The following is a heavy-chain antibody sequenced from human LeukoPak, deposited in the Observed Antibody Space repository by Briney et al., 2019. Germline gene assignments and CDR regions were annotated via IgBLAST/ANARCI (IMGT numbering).Heavy chain of an antibody. Sequence: SETLSLTCTVSGGSISSHYWSWIRQPPGKGLGWIGYIYYSGSTNYNPSLKSRVTISVDTSKNQFSLKLSSVTAADTAVYYCARVNYYGSGSPEYYYYYMDVWGKGTTVTVSS. CDR1: GGSISSHY. CDR2: IYYSGST. J-gene: IGHJ6*03. V-gene: IGHV4-59*11. D-gene: IGHD3-10*01. CDR3: ARVNYYGSGSPEYYYYYMDV.